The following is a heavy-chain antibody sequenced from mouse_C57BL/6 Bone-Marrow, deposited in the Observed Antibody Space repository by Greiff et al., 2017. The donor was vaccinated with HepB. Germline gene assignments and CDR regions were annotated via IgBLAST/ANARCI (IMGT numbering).Heavy chain of an antibody. CDR1: GYTFTSYW. CDR3: TRSNFRPYYYAMDY. J-gene: IGHJ4*01. Sequence: EVQLQQSGTVLARPGASVKMSCKTSGYTFTSYWMHWVKQRPGQGLEWIGAIYPGNSDTSYNQKFKGKAKLTAVTSASTAYMELSSLTNEDSAVYYCTRSNFRPYYYAMDYWGQGTSVTVSS. CDR2: IYPGNSDT. V-gene: IGHV1-5*01.